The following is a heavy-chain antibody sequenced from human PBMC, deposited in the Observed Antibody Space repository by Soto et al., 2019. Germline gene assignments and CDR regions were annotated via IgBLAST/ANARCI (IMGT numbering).Heavy chain of an antibody. J-gene: IGHJ5*02. D-gene: IGHD3-10*02. CDR3: AHYVSTSPAGGFDP. CDR2: IYWDDDK. V-gene: IGHV2-5*02. CDR1: GLSLSTSGEA. Sequence: QITLKESGPTLVKPTQTLTLTCTFSGLSLSTSGEAVGWIRQPPGKALEWLALIYWDDDKRYNPTLKTRLTITKNTSKTQVVITLANMDPVDTATYYCAHYVSTSPAGGFDPWGQGILVTVSS.